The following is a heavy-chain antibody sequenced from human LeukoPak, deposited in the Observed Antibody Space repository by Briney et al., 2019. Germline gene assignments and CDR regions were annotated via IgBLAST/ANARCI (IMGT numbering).Heavy chain of an antibody. CDR1: GFTFTNYA. D-gene: IGHD6-19*01. Sequence: GGSLRLSCAASGFTFTNYAMSWVRQAPGKGLEWVSTISDSGGSTYYADSVKGRFTISRDNSKNTLYLQMNSLRAEDTAVYYCAKDQVAVAGRGEEIDYWGQGTLVTVSS. CDR2: ISDSGGST. J-gene: IGHJ4*02. CDR3: AKDQVAVAGRGEEIDY. V-gene: IGHV3-23*01.